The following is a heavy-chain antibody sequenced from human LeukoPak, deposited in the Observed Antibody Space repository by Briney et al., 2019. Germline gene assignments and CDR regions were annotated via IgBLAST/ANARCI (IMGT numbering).Heavy chain of an antibody. V-gene: IGHV1-46*01. CDR2: INTGGCTT. CDR3: ARGGFTTMVRGVIITLDAFDI. D-gene: IGHD3-10*01. CDR1: GYTFTNYY. Sequence: ASVKVSCKASGYTFTNYYLHWVRQAPGQGFEWMGIINTGGCTTTYAQKFQGRVTMTRDTSTSTVYMELSSLRSEDTAVYYCARGGFTTMVRGVIITLDAFDIWGQGTMVTVSS. J-gene: IGHJ3*02.